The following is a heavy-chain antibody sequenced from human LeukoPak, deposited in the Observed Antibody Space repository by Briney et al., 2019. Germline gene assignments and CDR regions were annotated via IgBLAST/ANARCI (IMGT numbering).Heavy chain of an antibody. J-gene: IGHJ4*02. D-gene: IGHD3-10*01. Sequence: PGGSLRLSCAASGFTFSSYAMHWVRQAPGKGLEWVAVISYDGSNKYYADSVKGRFTISRDNSKNTLYLQMNSLRAEDTAVYYCAKDQERFGELLPDYWGQGTLVTVSS. CDR1: GFTFSSYA. V-gene: IGHV3-30*04. CDR3: AKDQERFGELLPDY. CDR2: ISYDGSNK.